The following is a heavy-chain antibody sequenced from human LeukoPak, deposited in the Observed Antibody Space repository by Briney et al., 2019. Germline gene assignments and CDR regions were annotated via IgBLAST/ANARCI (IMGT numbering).Heavy chain of an antibody. CDR2: IRYDGSNK. J-gene: IGHJ4*02. CDR1: GFTFSSYG. CDR3: AKEGRGSGSYYFDY. D-gene: IGHD3-10*01. V-gene: IGHV3-30*02. Sequence: GGSLRLSCAASGFTFSSYGMHWVRQAPGKGLEWVAFIRYDGSNKYYADSVKGRFTISRDNSKSTLYLQMNSLRAEDTAVYYCAKEGRGSGSYYFDYWGQGTLVTVSS.